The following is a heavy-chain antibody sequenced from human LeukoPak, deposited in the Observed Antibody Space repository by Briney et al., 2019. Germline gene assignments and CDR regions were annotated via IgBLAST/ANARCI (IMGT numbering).Heavy chain of an antibody. CDR2: IYYSGST. Sequence: SETLSLTCTVSGGSISSYYWSWIRQPPGKGLEWIGYIYYSGSTNYNPSLKSRVTISVDTSKNQFSLKLSSVTAADTAVYYCARIGGSGSSYDYWGQGTLVTVSS. J-gene: IGHJ4*02. V-gene: IGHV4-59*08. CDR3: ARIGGSGSSYDY. CDR1: GGSISSYY. D-gene: IGHD3-10*01.